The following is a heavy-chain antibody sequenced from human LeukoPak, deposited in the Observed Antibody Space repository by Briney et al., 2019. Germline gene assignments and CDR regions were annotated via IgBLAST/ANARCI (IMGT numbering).Heavy chain of an antibody. CDR3: AREWGDIVATILDF. D-gene: IGHD5-12*01. V-gene: IGHV3-21*01. CDR2: ISSSGSYI. CDR1: GFTFCTYS. J-gene: IGHJ4*02. Sequence: PGGSLRLSCGASGFTFCTYSMNWVRQAPGEGLEWVSSISSSGSYIYYADAEKGRFTTTSDNAKNSLYLQMNRRRGDDTAVYYCAREWGDIVATILDFWGQGTLVTVSS.